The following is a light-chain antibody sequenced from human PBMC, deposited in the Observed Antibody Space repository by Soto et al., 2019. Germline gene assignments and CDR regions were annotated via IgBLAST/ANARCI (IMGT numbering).Light chain of an antibody. CDR1: QSLSGT. J-gene: IGKJ1*01. Sequence: EIVLTQSPATLSLSPGERATLSCRAIQSLSGTLAWFQQKPGQPPRLLIYGASNRATGIPARFTASGSGTDFTLTISSLEPEDFAVYYCQQRTLWPRTFGKGTKVEIK. V-gene: IGKV3-11*01. CDR2: GAS. CDR3: QQRTLWPRT.